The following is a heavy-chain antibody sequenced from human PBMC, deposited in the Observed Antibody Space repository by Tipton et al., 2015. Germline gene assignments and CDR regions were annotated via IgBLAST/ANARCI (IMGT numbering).Heavy chain of an antibody. J-gene: IGHJ5*02. D-gene: IGHD6-13*01. Sequence: TLSLTCTFSGGSVSSGTYYWSWIRQPPGKELEWIGYIYYSGSTNYNPSLKSRVTISVDTSKNQFSLKLSSVTAADTAVYYCARLFYSTSWYWFDPWGLGTLVTVSS. CDR2: IYYSGST. CDR3: ARLFYSTSWYWFDP. V-gene: IGHV4-61*01. CDR1: GGSVSSGTYY.